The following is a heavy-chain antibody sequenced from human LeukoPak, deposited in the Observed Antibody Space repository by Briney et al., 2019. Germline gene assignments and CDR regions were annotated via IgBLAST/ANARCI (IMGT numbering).Heavy chain of an antibody. V-gene: IGHV3-74*03. CDR1: GFTFSSYW. CDR2: ISRDGSST. J-gene: IGHJ6*02. CDR3: AKVNSDV. D-gene: IGHD5-24*01. Sequence: GGSLRLSCAASGFTFSSYWMHWVRQAPGKGLVWVSRISRDGSSTTYADSVKGRFTISRDNVKNTLYLQMNSLRVEDTAVYYCAKVNSDVWGQGTTVTVSS.